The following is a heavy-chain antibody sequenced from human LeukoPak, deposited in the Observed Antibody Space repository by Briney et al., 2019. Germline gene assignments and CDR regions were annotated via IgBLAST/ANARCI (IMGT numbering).Heavy chain of an antibody. CDR3: ARDVGEYCSSTNCYASHY. D-gene: IGHD2-2*01. Sequence: GASVKVSCKASGYTFTGYYMHWVRQAPGQGLEWMGWINPNSGGTNYAQKFQGRVTMTRDTSISTAYMELSRLRPDDTAVYYCARDVGEYCSSTNCYASHYWGQGTLVTVSS. CDR1: GYTFTGYY. CDR2: INPNSGGT. J-gene: IGHJ4*02. V-gene: IGHV1-2*02.